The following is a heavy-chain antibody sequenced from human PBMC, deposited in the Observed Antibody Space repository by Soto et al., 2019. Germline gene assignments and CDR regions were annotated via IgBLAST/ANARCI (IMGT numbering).Heavy chain of an antibody. D-gene: IGHD3-10*01. V-gene: IGHV3-72*01. J-gene: IGHJ4*02. CDR2: TRNKANSYTT. CDR3: VSVSGSYYYDY. Sequence: GGSLRLSGAASGFTFSDHYMDWVRQAPGKGLEWVGRTRNKANSYTTEYAASVKGRFTISRDDSKNSLYLQMNSLKTEDTALYYCVSVSGSYYYDYWGQGTLVTVSS. CDR1: GFTFSDHY.